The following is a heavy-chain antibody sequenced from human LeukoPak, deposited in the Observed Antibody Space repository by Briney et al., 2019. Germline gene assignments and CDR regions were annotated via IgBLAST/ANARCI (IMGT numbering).Heavy chain of an antibody. Sequence: GASVKVSCKASGYDFTSYAMHWVRQAPGQRLEWMGWINAGNGNTKYSQKFQGRVTITRDTSASTAYMELSSLRSEDTAVYYCARSYYGSGSSRVYYYYYGMDVWGQGTTVTVSS. CDR1: GYDFTSYA. D-gene: IGHD3-10*01. CDR3: ARSYYGSGSSRVYYYYYGMDV. CDR2: INAGNGNT. J-gene: IGHJ6*02. V-gene: IGHV1-3*01.